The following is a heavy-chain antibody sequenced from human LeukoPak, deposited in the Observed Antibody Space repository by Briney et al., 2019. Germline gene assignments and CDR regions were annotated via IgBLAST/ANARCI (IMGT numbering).Heavy chain of an antibody. CDR1: GYSFTNYW. Sequence: GESLKISCKGSGYSFTNYWIGWVRQMPGKGPEWMGIIYPGGSDTRYSPPFRGQVTISADKSISTAYLQWTSLGASDTAIYFCVRRPIQQHYGLDVWGQGTTVTVSS. CDR2: IYPGGSDT. J-gene: IGHJ6*02. V-gene: IGHV5-51*01. CDR3: VRRPIQQHYGLDV. D-gene: IGHD1-1*01.